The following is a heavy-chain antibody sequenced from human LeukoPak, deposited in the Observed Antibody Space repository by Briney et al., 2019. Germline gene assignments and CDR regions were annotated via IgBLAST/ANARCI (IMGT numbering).Heavy chain of an antibody. CDR2: IYYSGST. CDR3: ASPAVVKGWWYFDL. J-gene: IGHJ2*01. CDR1: GGSISSGGYY. V-gene: IGHV4-61*08. D-gene: IGHD3-22*01. Sequence: PSETLSLTCTVSGGSISSGGYYWSWIRQHPGKGLEWIGYIYYSGSTNYNPSLKSRVTISVDTSKNQFSLKLSSVTAADTAVYYCASPAVVKGWWYFDLWGRGTLVTVSS.